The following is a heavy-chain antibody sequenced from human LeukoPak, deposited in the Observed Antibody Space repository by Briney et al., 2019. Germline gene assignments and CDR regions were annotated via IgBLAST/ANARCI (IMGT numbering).Heavy chain of an antibody. CDR1: GYTFTSYG. CDR2: ISAYNGNT. V-gene: IGHV1-18*01. CDR3: ARSTPFGYSSNYYGMDV. J-gene: IGHJ6*02. D-gene: IGHD6-13*01. Sequence: ASVKVSCKASGYTFTSYGISWVRQAPGQGLEWMGWISAYNGNTNYAQKLQGRVTMTTDTSTSTAYMELRGLRSDDTAVYYCARSTPFGYSSNYYGMDVWGQGTTVTVSS.